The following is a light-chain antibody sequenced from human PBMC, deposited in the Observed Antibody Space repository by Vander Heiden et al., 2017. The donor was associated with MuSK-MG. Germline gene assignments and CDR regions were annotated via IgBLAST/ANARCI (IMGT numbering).Light chain of an antibody. J-gene: IGKJ5*01. V-gene: IGKV3-11*01. CDR3: QQLNVGPLSNT. CDR2: SAS. Sequence: DIVLTQSPATLSVSPGERVTLSSRASQNVSTYLAWYQQTPGQAPRLLIYSASNRATGTAARFSGSGSGTDFTLTISSLEPEDLAVYYCQQLNVGPLSNTFGQGTQLEI. CDR1: QNVSTY.